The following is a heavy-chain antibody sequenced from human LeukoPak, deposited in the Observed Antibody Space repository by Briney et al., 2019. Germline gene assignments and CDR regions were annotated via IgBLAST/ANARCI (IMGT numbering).Heavy chain of an antibody. V-gene: IGHV3-48*03. CDR2: ISSSGSTK. Sequence: PGGSLRLSCAASGFTFSSYEMNWVRQAPGKGLEWVSYISSSGSTKDYADSVKGRFTISRDNAKNSLYLQMNSLRAEDTVIYYCARDPNPTTITTTSGYWGQGTLVTVSS. J-gene: IGHJ4*02. CDR1: GFTFSSYE. CDR3: ARDPNPTTITTTSGY. D-gene: IGHD4-11*01.